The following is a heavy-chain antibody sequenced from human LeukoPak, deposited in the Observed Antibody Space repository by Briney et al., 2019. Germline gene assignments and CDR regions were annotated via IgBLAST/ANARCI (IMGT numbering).Heavy chain of an antibody. CDR3: ASGYYFDY. J-gene: IGHJ4*02. V-gene: IGHV3-72*01. CDR1: GFTLSDHY. Sequence: PGGSLRLSCAASGFTLSDHYMDWVRQAPGKGLEWVGRIRNKDNGYTTEYAASVKGRFTISRDDSKNSLNLQMNSLKTDDTAVYYCASGYYFDYWGQGTLVTVSS. CDR2: IRNKDNGYTT. D-gene: IGHD3-22*01.